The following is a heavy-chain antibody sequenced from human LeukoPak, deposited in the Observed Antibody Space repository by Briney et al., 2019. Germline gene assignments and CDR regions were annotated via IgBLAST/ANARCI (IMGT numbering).Heavy chain of an antibody. Sequence: ASVKVSCKASGYSFTSYDINWVRQATGQGLEWMGWMNPNSGNTGYAQKFQGRVTMTRNTSISTAYMELSSLRSEDTAVYYCARGRRYCSGGSCYSFVWFDPWGQGTLVTVS. CDR1: GYSFTSYD. CDR2: MNPNSGNT. J-gene: IGHJ5*02. D-gene: IGHD2-15*01. V-gene: IGHV1-8*01. CDR3: ARGRRYCSGGSCYSFVWFDP.